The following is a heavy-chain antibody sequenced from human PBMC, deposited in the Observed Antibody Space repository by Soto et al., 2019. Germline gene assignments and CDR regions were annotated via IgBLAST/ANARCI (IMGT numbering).Heavy chain of an antibody. J-gene: IGHJ4*02. V-gene: IGHV3-23*01. CDR2: ISYTGVST. CDR3: ARTRGYSDYDLDY. Sequence: EGSLRLSCAASGFTFSSYAMTWVRQAPGQGLEWVSAISYTGVSTYYADSVKGRFTISRDSSEYTLSLQMNSLRVDDTVVYYCARTRGYSDYDLDYWGQGTLVTISS. D-gene: IGHD5-12*01. CDR1: GFTFSSYA.